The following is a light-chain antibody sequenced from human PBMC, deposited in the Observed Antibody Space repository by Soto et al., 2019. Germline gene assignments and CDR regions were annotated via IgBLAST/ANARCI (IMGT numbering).Light chain of an antibody. V-gene: IGKV3-15*01. CDR1: QSISSN. Sequence: EIVMTQSPATLSVSPGERATLSCRAIQSISSNLAWYQQKPGQAPRLLIYGASTRATGIPARFSGSGSGTDFTLTISSLEPEDFAVYYCQQRSSWPPTITFGQGTRLEIK. CDR2: GAS. J-gene: IGKJ5*01. CDR3: QQRSSWPPTIT.